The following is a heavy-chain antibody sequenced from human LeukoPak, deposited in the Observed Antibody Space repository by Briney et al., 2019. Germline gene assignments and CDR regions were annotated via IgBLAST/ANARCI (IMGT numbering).Heavy chain of an antibody. Sequence: GGSLRLSCAASGFTFSTYGMHWVRQAPGKGLEWVSFIRYDGSRKYYADSVKGRFTISRDNSKNTLYLQMNSLRSEDTAVYYCARGRRWFGELYWFDPWGQGTLVTVSS. D-gene: IGHD3-10*01. J-gene: IGHJ5*02. CDR2: IRYDGSRK. CDR3: ARGRRWFGELYWFDP. V-gene: IGHV3-30*02. CDR1: GFTFSTYG.